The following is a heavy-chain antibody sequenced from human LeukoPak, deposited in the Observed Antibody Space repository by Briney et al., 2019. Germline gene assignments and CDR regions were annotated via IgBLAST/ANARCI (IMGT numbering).Heavy chain of an antibody. J-gene: IGHJ4*02. Sequence: GGSLRLSCAASGFTFSSYSMNWVRQAPGKGLEWVSSICSSSSYIYYADSVKGRFTSSRDNAKNSPYLQMNSLRAEDTAVYYCAREGYDRSTTFDYWGQGTLVTVSS. V-gene: IGHV3-21*01. D-gene: IGHD3-22*01. CDR2: ICSSSSYI. CDR3: AREGYDRSTTFDY. CDR1: GFTFSSYS.